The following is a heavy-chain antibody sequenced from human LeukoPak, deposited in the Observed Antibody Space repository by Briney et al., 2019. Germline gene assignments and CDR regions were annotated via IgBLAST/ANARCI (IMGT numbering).Heavy chain of an antibody. V-gene: IGHV3-30*18. CDR3: AKDRGVTTVTTGPDY. J-gene: IGHJ4*02. Sequence: GGSLRLSCAASGFTFSSFGVHWVRQAPGKGLEWVAVISYDGSNKYYADSVKGRFTISRDNSKNTLYLQMNSLRAEDTAAYYCAKDRGVTTVTTGPDYWGQGTLVTVSS. CDR2: ISYDGSNK. D-gene: IGHD4-17*01. CDR1: GFTFSSFG.